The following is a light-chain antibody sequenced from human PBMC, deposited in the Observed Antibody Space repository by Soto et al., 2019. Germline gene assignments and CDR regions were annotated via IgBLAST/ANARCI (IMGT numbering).Light chain of an antibody. Sequence: EIVMTQSPATLSVSPEERATLSCRASQSVSSDLAWYQQTPGQAPRLLIYGASTRATGIPARFSGSGSGTEFTLTISSLQSEDFAVYYCHQYNKWPPRYTFGQGTQLEIK. V-gene: IGKV3-15*01. CDR1: QSVSSD. CDR3: HQYNKWPPRYT. J-gene: IGKJ2*01. CDR2: GAS.